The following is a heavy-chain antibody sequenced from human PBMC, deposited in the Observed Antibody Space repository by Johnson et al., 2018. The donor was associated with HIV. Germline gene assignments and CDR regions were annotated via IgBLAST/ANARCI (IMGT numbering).Heavy chain of an antibody. D-gene: IGHD6-19*01. Sequence: QVQLVESGGGVVQPGRSLRLSCAASGFTFSSYGVHWVRQAPGKGLEWVAVISYDGSNKYYADSVKGRFTISRDNAKNSLHLQMNSLRAEDTAFYYCARDRRNRQWQRLDAFDIWGQGTMVTVSS. CDR3: ARDRRNRQWQRLDAFDI. J-gene: IGHJ3*02. V-gene: IGHV3-33*05. CDR2: ISYDGSNK. CDR1: GFTFSSYG.